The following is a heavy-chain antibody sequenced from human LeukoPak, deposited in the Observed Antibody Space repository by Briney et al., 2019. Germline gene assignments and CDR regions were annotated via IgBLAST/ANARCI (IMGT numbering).Heavy chain of an antibody. Sequence: PSETLSLTCTVSGGSISSYYWSWIRQPPGKGLEWIGYIYYSGSTNYNPSLKSRVTISVDTSKNQFSLKLSSVTAADTAVYYCARGYYDYVWGSCRLLGAFDYWGQGTLVTVSS. D-gene: IGHD3-16*02. CDR2: IYYSGST. J-gene: IGHJ4*02. V-gene: IGHV4-59*01. CDR3: ARGYYDYVWGSCRLLGAFDY. CDR1: GGSISSYY.